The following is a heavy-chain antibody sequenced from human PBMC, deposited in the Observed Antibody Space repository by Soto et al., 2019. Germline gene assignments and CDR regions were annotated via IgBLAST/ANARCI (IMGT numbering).Heavy chain of an antibody. CDR3: ASNTMVRGTTGTTSYYYYYMDV. V-gene: IGHV4-59*01. D-gene: IGHD1-1*01. CDR1: GGSISSYY. CDR2: IYYSGST. Sequence: PSETLSLTCTVSGGSISSYYRSWIRQPPGKGLEWIGYIYYSGSTNYNPSLKSRVTISVDTSKNQFSLKLSSVTAADTAVYYCASNTMVRGTTGTTSYYYYYMDVWGKGTTVTVSS. J-gene: IGHJ6*03.